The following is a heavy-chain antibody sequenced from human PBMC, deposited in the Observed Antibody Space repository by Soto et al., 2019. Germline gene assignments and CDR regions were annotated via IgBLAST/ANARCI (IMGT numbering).Heavy chain of an antibody. V-gene: IGHV3-11*06. Sequence: GGSLRLSCEASGFTLSDYYMSWVRQAPGRGLEWISHISSSSSYTNYADSVQGRFTISRDNAKNSLFLQMNSLRAEDTAVYFCVQDCPIAKIFGVDPYYYYGLDVWGQGTTVTVSS. CDR1: GFTLSDYY. J-gene: IGHJ6*02. CDR3: VQDCPIAKIFGVDPYYYYGLDV. D-gene: IGHD3-3*01. CDR2: ISSSSSYT.